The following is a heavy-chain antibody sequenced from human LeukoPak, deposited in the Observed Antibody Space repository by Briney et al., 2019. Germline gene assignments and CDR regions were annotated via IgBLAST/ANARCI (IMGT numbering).Heavy chain of an antibody. Sequence: ASVKVSCEASGYTFTDYYIHWVRQAPGQGLEWMGWINPNSFGTNYAQKLQDRVTMTRDTSISTAYMELSRLRSDDTAIYYCARDSATLPGSYFDYWGQGTLVTVSS. CDR2: INPNSFGT. J-gene: IGHJ4*02. CDR3: ARDSATLPGSYFDY. V-gene: IGHV1-2*02. D-gene: IGHD2-15*01. CDR1: GYTFTDYY.